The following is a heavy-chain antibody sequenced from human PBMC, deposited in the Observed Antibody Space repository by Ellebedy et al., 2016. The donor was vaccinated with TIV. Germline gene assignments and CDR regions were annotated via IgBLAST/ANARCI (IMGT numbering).Heavy chain of an antibody. D-gene: IGHD4-23*01. CDR1: GGSISSYY. J-gene: IGHJ3*02. Sequence: SETLSLTXTVSGGSISSYYWSWIRQFPGKGLEWIGYISYSGATNYNPSLRGRVTISLDTSKNQFPLKVTSVTAEDTAEYYCARLPYYGSNSRGAVDIWGQGTMVTVSS. CDR3: ARLPYYGSNSRGAVDI. V-gene: IGHV4-59*01. CDR2: ISYSGAT.